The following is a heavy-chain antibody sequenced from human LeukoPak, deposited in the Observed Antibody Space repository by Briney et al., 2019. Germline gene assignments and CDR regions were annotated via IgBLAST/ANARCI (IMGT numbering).Heavy chain of an antibody. CDR1: GFTFSSYA. CDR2: ISGSGGST. CDR3: ARDPYSSSWYDVLGWFDP. V-gene: IGHV3-23*01. D-gene: IGHD6-13*01. Sequence: GGSLRLSYTACGFTFSSYAKSWVRQAPGKGLEWLSAISGSGGSTYYADSVKGRFTISRDNSKNTLYLQMNSLRAEDTAVYYCARDPYSSSWYDVLGWFDPWGPRTLVTVSS. J-gene: IGHJ5*02.